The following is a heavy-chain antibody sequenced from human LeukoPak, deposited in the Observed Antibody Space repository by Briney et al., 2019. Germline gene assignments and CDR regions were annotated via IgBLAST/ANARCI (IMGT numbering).Heavy chain of an antibody. V-gene: IGHV4-59*04. CDR1: GGSISSYY. D-gene: IGHD4-23*01. CDR2: IYYNGNT. Sequence: PSETLSLTCTVSGGSISSYYWSWIRQPPGKGLEWIGTIYYNGNTYYDTSLKSRVSISGDTSNNQFSLRLTSVTATDTAVYYCTRQGDGGRAFDYWGQGILVTVSS. CDR3: TRQGDGGRAFDY. J-gene: IGHJ4*02.